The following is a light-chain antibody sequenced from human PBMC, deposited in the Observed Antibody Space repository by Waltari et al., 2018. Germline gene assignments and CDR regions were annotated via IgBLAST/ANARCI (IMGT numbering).Light chain of an antibody. CDR3: QQYNVWPPLT. Sequence: EVVLTQSPATLSVSPGERVTLSCRASQSIHDNLAWYQHRPGQAPRLLICGSSPRAPDIPGSFVGCESGTEFTLTIRSLQSEDSAVYCCQQYNVWPPLTFGGGTKV. V-gene: IGKV3-15*01. J-gene: IGKJ4*01. CDR1: QSIHDN. CDR2: GSS.